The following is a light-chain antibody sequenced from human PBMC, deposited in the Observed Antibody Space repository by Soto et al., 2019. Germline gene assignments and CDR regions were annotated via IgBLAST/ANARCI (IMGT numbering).Light chain of an antibody. CDR3: CSYAGSSTFA. J-gene: IGLJ1*01. V-gene: IGLV2-23*02. CDR1: SSDVGSYNL. Sequence: QSVLTQPASVSGSPGQSITISCTGTSSDVGSYNLVSWYQQHPGKAPKLMIYEVSKRPSGVSNRFSGSKSGNTASLTISGLHAEYEADYYCCSYAGSSTFAFGTGTKLTVL. CDR2: EVS.